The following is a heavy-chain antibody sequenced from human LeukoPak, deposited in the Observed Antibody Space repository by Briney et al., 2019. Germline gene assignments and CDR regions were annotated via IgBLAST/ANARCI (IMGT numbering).Heavy chain of an antibody. D-gene: IGHD3-16*01. CDR2: ISSSGSYL. V-gene: IGHV3-21*01. CDR1: GFSFRTYC. CDR3: ARSETEGEISGAWGY. Sequence: GGSLRLSCAASGFSFRTYCLTWVRQAPGKGLEWVASISSSGSYLYYADSLKGRFTISRDTAKNSMYLQMNILRVEDTAVYYCARSETEGEISGAWGYWGQGTLVTVSS. J-gene: IGHJ4*02.